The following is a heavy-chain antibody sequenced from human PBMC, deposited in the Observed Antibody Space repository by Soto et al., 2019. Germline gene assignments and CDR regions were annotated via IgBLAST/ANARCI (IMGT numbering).Heavy chain of an antibody. J-gene: IGHJ3*02. Sequence: GGSLRLSCAASGFPFSSYAMAWVRQAPGKGLEWVSCISWNSGSIGYADSVKGRFTISRDNAKNSLYLQMNSLRAEDTALYYCAKASPYSSSSFAFDIWGQGTMVTVSS. CDR3: AKASPYSSSSFAFDI. D-gene: IGHD6-6*01. CDR1: GFPFSSYA. V-gene: IGHV3-9*01. CDR2: ISWNSGSI.